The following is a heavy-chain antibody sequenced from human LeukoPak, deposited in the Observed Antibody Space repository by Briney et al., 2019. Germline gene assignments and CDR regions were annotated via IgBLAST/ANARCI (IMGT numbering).Heavy chain of an antibody. CDR3: AKTSREGYCSGGSCSDYFDY. V-gene: IGHV3-30*18. CDR1: GFTFSSYG. Sequence: PGGSLRLSCAASGFTFSSYGMHWVRQAPGKGLEWVAVISYDGSNKYYADSVKGRFTISRDNSKNTLYLQMNSLRAEDTAVYYCAKTSREGYCSGGSCSDYFDYWGQGTLVTVSS. J-gene: IGHJ4*02. CDR2: ISYDGSNK. D-gene: IGHD2-15*01.